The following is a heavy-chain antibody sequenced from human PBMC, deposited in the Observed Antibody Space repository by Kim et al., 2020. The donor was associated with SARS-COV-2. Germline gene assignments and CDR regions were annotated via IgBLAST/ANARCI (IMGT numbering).Heavy chain of an antibody. D-gene: IGHD7-27*01. Sequence: SYSPSFEGQVTISADKSISTAYLQWTSLKASDTAIYYCARRGTGDNWFDPWGQGTLVTVSS. J-gene: IGHJ5*02. CDR3: ARRGTGDNWFDP. V-gene: IGHV5-51*01.